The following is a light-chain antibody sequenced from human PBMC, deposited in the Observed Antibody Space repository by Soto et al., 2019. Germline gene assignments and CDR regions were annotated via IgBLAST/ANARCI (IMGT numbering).Light chain of an antibody. CDR1: QSVSSSY. V-gene: IGKV3-20*01. Sequence: EIVLTQSPCTLSLSPGERATLSCRASQSVSSSYLSWYQQKPGQAPRLLIWGTSNRAGGIPDRFSGSGSGTEFTLTISRLAPEDFAVYYCQHYGSSRTFGQGTKVDIK. CDR2: GTS. CDR3: QHYGSSRT. J-gene: IGKJ1*01.